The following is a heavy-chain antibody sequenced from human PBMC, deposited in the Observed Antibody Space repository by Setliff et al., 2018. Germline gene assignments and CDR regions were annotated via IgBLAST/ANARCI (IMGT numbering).Heavy chain of an antibody. D-gene: IGHD2-15*01. Sequence: ASVKVSCKASGYTFTSYYMYWVRQAPGQGFEWMGTINTGGGSASIVDQFQGRVTMTRDTSTSTAYMELRTLRSDDTAVYYCAISTLSICSGGSCPNAFDVWGQGTMVTVSS. CDR3: AISTLSICSGGSCPNAFDV. V-gene: IGHV1-46*01. J-gene: IGHJ3*01. CDR2: INTGGGSA. CDR1: GYTFTSYY.